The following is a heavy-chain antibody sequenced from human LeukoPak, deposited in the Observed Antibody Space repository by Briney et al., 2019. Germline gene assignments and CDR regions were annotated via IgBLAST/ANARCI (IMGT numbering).Heavy chain of an antibody. CDR2: IYYSGSI. V-gene: IGHV4-39*07. CDR1: GGSISSSSYY. CDR3: ARRSVGPLNVGWFDP. J-gene: IGHJ5*02. D-gene: IGHD2-15*01. Sequence: SETLSLTCTVSGGSISSSSYYWGWIRQPPWKGLEWIGSIYYSGSIYYNPSLKSRVTISVDTSKNQFSLKLSSVTAADTAVYYCARRSVGPLNVGWFDPWGQGNLVTVSS.